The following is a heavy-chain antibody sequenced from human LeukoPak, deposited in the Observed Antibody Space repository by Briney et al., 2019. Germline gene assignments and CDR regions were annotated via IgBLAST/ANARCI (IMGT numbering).Heavy chain of an antibody. Sequence: GGSLILSCAASGFTFSSYSMNWVRQAPGKGLEWVSSISSSSSYIYYADSVKGRFTISRDNAKNSLYLQMNSLRAEDTAVYYCARVRSGSYFYFDYWGQGTLVTVSS. D-gene: IGHD1-26*01. V-gene: IGHV3-21*01. CDR1: GFTFSSYS. CDR2: ISSSSSYI. CDR3: ARVRSGSYFYFDY. J-gene: IGHJ4*02.